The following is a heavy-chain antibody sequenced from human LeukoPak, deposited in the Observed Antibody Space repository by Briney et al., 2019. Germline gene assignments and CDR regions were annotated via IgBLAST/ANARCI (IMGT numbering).Heavy chain of an antibody. J-gene: IGHJ3*02. Sequence: SETLSLTCTVSDGAIAGYSWSWIRQPPGKGLEWIGYIYYSGDTNYNPSLQSRVTVSVDTSKNQFSLKLSSVTAADTAVYYCARPHDDYYYDSSGYYYGSGAFDIWGQGTMVTVSS. D-gene: IGHD3-22*01. V-gene: IGHV4-59*12. CDR3: ARPHDDYYYDSSGYYYGSGAFDI. CDR2: IYYSGDT. CDR1: DGAIAGYS.